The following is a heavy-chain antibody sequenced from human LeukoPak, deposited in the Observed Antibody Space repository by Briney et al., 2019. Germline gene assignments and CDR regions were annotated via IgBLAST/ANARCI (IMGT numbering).Heavy chain of an antibody. CDR1: GFSFSNHW. CDR3: ARDRWGSRAFDI. CDR2: IKEDGSEK. D-gene: IGHD2-21*01. V-gene: IGHV3-7*01. Sequence: PGGSLRLSCAASGFSFSNHWMTWVRQAPGKGLEWVANIKEDGSEKYYVDSLKGRFTISRDNAKNSLYLQMSSLRAEDTAVYYCARDRWGSRAFDIWGQGTMVTVSS. J-gene: IGHJ3*02.